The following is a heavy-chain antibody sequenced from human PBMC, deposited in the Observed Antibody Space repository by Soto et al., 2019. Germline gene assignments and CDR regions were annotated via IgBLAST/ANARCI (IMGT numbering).Heavy chain of an antibody. Sequence: ASVKVSCKASGYTFTGYYMHWVRQAPGQGLEWMGWINPNSGGTNYAQKFQGWVTMTRDTSISTAYMELSRLRSDDTAVYYCARDSPGIAAAGYNWFDPWGQGTLVTVSS. CDR2: INPNSGGT. CDR3: ARDSPGIAAAGYNWFDP. D-gene: IGHD6-13*01. V-gene: IGHV1-2*04. CDR1: GYTFTGYY. J-gene: IGHJ5*02.